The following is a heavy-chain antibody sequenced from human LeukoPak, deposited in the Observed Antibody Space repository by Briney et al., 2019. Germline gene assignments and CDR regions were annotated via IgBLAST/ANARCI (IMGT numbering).Heavy chain of an antibody. D-gene: IGHD2-2*01. J-gene: IGHJ5*02. Sequence: GRSLRLSCAASGFPFRSYGVNWVRQAPGKGLEWVASIWFDGSKQHYADSVKGRFTISRDNSKNTLSLQMNSLRVEDTAVYYCARAGSISTEARWFDPWGQGALVTVSS. V-gene: IGHV3-33*01. CDR3: ARAGSISTEARWFDP. CDR1: GFPFRSYG. CDR2: IWFDGSKQ.